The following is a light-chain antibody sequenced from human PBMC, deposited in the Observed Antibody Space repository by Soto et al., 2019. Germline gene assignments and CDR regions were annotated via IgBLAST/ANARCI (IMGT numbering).Light chain of an antibody. CDR1: QSFGSF. Sequence: EIVLTQAPATVSLSPGERATRFCRASQSFGSFLAWYQQKACQAPRRLLYDASTRATGTPVRFSGRGSGPDFTLTISSLEPEDFAVFYCQRRSSWPQTFCGGTKGEIK. V-gene: IGKV3-11*01. CDR2: DAS. CDR3: QRRSSWPQT. J-gene: IGKJ4*01.